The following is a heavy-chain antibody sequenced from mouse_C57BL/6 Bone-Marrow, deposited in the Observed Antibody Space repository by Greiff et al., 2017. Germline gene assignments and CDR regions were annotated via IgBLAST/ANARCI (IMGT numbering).Heavy chain of an antibody. D-gene: IGHD2-4*01. V-gene: IGHV5-9-1*02. CDR1: GFTFSSYA. CDR2: ISRGGDYI. Sequence: EVKLVESGEGLVKPGGSLKLSCAASGFTFSSYAMSWVRQTPEKRLEWVAYISRGGDYIYYADTVKGRFTISRDNAKNTLYLQMSSLKSEDTAMYYCTRDQGGSMITTFAYWGQGTLVTVSA. CDR3: TRDQGGSMITTFAY. J-gene: IGHJ3*01.